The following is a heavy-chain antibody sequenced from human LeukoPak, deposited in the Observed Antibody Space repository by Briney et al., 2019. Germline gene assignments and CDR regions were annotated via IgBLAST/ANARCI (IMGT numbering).Heavy chain of an antibody. Sequence: GGSLRLSCAASGFTFSSYAMGWVRQAPGKGLEWVSSISSSGGSTFYADSVKGRFTVSRDNSKSTLYLQMNSLRAEDTAVYYCATSGSGSYYVSWGQGTLVTVSS. CDR2: ISSSGGST. D-gene: IGHD3-10*01. CDR1: GFTFSSYA. CDR3: ATSGSGSYYVS. J-gene: IGHJ5*02. V-gene: IGHV3-23*01.